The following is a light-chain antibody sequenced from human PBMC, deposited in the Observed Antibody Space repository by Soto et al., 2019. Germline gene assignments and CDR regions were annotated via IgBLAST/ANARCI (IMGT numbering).Light chain of an antibody. CDR3: SSYTSSSVV. J-gene: IGLJ2*01. Sequence: QSALTQPASVSGSPGQSITISCTGTSSDVGGYNYVSWYQQHPGKAPKLMIYEVSNRPSGVSNRFSGSKSGNTASLTICGLQSEDEADYYSSSYTSSSVVFGGGTKVTVL. CDR2: EVS. V-gene: IGLV2-14*01. CDR1: SSDVGGYNY.